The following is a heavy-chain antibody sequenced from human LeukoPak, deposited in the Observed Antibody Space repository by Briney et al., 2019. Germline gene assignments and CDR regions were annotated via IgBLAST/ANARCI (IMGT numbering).Heavy chain of an antibody. CDR3: ARGRCGDYYFDY. CDR2: ISSSSSYI. J-gene: IGHJ4*02. D-gene: IGHD4-17*01. CDR1: GFTFSSYS. Sequence: PGGSLRLSCAASGFTFSSYSMNWVRQAPGKGLEWVSSISSSSSYIYYADSVKGRFTISRDNAKNSLYLQMNSLRAEDTAVYYCARGRCGDYYFDYWGQRTLVTVSS. V-gene: IGHV3-21*01.